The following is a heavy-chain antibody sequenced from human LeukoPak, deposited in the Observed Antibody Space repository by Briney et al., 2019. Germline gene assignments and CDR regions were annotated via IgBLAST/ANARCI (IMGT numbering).Heavy chain of an antibody. Sequence: GGSLRLSCAASGFTFSSYAMSWVRQAPGKGLEWVSGITSGGSTYYADSVKGRLTISRDTSKNTLYLQMNSLRAEDTAIYYCAKGSGGSCCSPADYWGRGTLVTVSS. V-gene: IGHV3-23*01. J-gene: IGHJ4*02. D-gene: IGHD2-15*01. CDR3: AKGSGGSCCSPADY. CDR1: GFTFSSYA. CDR2: ITSGGST.